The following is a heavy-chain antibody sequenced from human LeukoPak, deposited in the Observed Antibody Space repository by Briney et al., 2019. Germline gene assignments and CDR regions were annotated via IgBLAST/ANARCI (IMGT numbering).Heavy chain of an antibody. CDR3: ARDAHYYDSSGYYSPFDY. CDR2: IRYDGGNK. CDR1: GFTFSSYG. Sequence: EGSLRLSCAASGFTFSSYGMHWVRQAPGKGLEWVAFIRYDGGNKYYADSVKGRFTISRDNSKNTLYLQMNSLRAEDTAVYYCARDAHYYDSSGYYSPFDYWGQGTLVTVSS. V-gene: IGHV3-30*02. D-gene: IGHD3-22*01. J-gene: IGHJ4*02.